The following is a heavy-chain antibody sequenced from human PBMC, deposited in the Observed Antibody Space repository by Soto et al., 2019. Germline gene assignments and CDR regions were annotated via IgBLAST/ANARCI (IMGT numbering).Heavy chain of an antibody. D-gene: IGHD3-16*02. Sequence: GGCLRLSCGAAGFPFNTHDMAWVRHAPRKGLEWDSGTRGGGDRSQYADGVTGRFTTSRDNSKKTADRQMRSQRTADPATYYCAKTATYDYVWGDYRYFFDHWGQGTVVTVSS. CDR1: GFPFNTHD. CDR2: TRGGGDRS. V-gene: IGHV3-23*01. J-gene: IGHJ4*02. CDR3: AKTATYDYVWGDYRYFFDH.